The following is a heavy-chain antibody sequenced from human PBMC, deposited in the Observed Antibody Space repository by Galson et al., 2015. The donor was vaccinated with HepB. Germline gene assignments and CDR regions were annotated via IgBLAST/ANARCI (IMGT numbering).Heavy chain of an antibody. J-gene: IGHJ6*02. Sequence: SLRLSCAASGFTFCSYAMHWVRQAPGKGLEWVAVISYDGSNKYYADSVKGRFTISRDNSKNTLYLQMNSLRAEDTAVYYCARDAYYYGSGSYYSGPAYYYYGMDVWGQGTTVTVSS. V-gene: IGHV3-30*04. D-gene: IGHD3-10*01. CDR2: ISYDGSNK. CDR1: GFTFCSYA. CDR3: ARDAYYYGSGSYYSGPAYYYYGMDV.